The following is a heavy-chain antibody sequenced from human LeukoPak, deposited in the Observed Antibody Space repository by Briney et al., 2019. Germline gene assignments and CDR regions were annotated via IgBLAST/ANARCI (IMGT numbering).Heavy chain of an antibody. J-gene: IGHJ4*02. D-gene: IGHD3-16*01. CDR1: GFTFSSSW. CDR2: IKGDGSDK. Sequence: QTGGSLRLSCAASGFTFSSSWMTWVRQAPGKGLEWLANIKGDGSDKNYVDSVKGRFTISRDNAENSLFLQMSSLRGEDTALYYCATEHWGPNSWGQGTLVTVSS. CDR3: ATEHWGPNS. V-gene: IGHV3-7*01.